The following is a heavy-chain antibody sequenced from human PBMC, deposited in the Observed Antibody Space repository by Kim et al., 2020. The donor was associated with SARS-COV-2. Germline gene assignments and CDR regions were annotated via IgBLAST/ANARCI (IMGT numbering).Heavy chain of an antibody. J-gene: IGHJ4*02. Sequence: SNPSLKSRVTITVATSKNQFSLKLSSVTAADTAVYYCARVRLPRHQHCDYWGQGTLVTVSS. V-gene: IGHV4-34*01. CDR3: ARVRLPRHQHCDY.